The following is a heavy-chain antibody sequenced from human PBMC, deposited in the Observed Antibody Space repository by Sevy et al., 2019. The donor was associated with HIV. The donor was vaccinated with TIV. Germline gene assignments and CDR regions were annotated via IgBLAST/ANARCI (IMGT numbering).Heavy chain of an antibody. CDR1: GGSISSYY. D-gene: IGHD2-21*02. V-gene: IGHV4-59*01. CDR3: AREGLGLLGDDAFDI. Sequence: SGTLSLTCTVSGGSISSYYWSWIRQPPGKGLEWIGYIYYSGSTNYNPSLKSRVTISVDTSKNQFSLKLSSVTAADTAVYYCAREGLGLLGDDAFDIWGQGTMVTVSS. J-gene: IGHJ3*02. CDR2: IYYSGST.